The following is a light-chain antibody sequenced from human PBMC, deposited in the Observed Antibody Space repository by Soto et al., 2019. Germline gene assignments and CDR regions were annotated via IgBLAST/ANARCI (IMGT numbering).Light chain of an antibody. CDR1: QSVSTY. V-gene: IGKV1-39*01. CDR2: DAS. CDR3: QQSYRIPFT. Sequence: DIPMTQSPSSLSASVGDRVTVTCRASQSVSTYLNWYQHKLGKAPKLLIYDASTLQRGVPSRFSGSGSATEFTLTIDSLQLEDFATYYCQQSYRIPFTFGGGTQVETK. J-gene: IGKJ4*01.